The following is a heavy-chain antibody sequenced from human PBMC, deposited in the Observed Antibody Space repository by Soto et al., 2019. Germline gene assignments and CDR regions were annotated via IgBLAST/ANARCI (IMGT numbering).Heavy chain of an antibody. J-gene: IGHJ6*03. Sequence: ASVKVSCKASGGTFSSYTISWVRQAPGQGLEWMGRIIPILGIANYAQKFQGRVTITAEKSTSTAYMELSSLRSEDTAVYYCALRGEGGYDYHYYYMDVWGKGTTVTVSS. D-gene: IGHD5-12*01. CDR1: GGTFSSYT. CDR3: ALRGEGGYDYHYYYMDV. CDR2: IIPILGIA. V-gene: IGHV1-69*02.